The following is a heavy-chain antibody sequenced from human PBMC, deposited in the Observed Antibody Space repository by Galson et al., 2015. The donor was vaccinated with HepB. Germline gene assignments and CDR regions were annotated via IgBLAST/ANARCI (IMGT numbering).Heavy chain of an antibody. J-gene: IGHJ6*02. CDR1: GFTFSSYA. CDR2: ITASGGTT. Sequence: SLRLSCAGSGFTFSSYAMTWVRQGPGKGLEWVSAITASGGTTYYADSVKGRFTISRDNSQNTVYMQLNSLRVEDTAIYYCARVHCGTTSCYTPHYYFGLDVWGQGTTVTVSS. CDR3: ARVHCGTTSCYTPHYYFGLDV. V-gene: IGHV3-23*01. D-gene: IGHD2-2*02.